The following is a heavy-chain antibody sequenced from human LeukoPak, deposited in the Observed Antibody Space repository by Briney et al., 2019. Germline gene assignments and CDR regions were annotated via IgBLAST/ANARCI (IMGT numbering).Heavy chain of an antibody. J-gene: IGHJ4*02. D-gene: IGHD2-2*01. CDR1: GYTFTSYF. CDR2: IYPSGGST. CDR3: AREAPSTYYSDY. V-gene: IGHV1-46*01. Sequence: ASVKVSCKASGYTFTSYFMHWVRQAPGQGLEWMGIIYPSGGSTSYAQKFQGRVTMTRDTSTTTVYLELSSLTSEDTAVYYCAREAPSTYYSDYWGQGTLVTVSS.